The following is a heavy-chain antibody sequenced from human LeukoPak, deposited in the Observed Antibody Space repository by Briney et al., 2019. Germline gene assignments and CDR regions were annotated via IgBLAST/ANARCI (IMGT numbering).Heavy chain of an antibody. D-gene: IGHD6-6*01. CDR1: GGSLSSYY. J-gene: IGHJ4*02. CDR3: AREGTAARVMDY. CDR2: MHTSGNT. V-gene: IGHV4-4*07. Sequence: PSETLSLTCNVSGGSLSSYYWSWIRQPAGKGLEWIGRMHTSGNTNQNSSLKSRVTMSVDTSKNQFSLNVSSVTAADTALYYCAREGTAARVMDYWGQGTLVTVSS.